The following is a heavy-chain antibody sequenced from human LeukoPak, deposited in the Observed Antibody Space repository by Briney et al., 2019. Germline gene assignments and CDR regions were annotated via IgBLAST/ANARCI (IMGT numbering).Heavy chain of an antibody. D-gene: IGHD2-15*01. CDR3: ARYCSGGSCYSSGAFDI. J-gene: IGHJ3*02. CDR1: GFTFSSYA. CDR2: ISYDGSNK. V-gene: IGHV3-30*04. Sequence: PGGSLRLSCAASGFTFSSYAMHWVRQAPGKGLEWVAGISYDGSNKYYADSVKGRFTISRDNSKNTLYLQMNRLRAEDTAVYYCARYCSGGSCYSSGAFDIWGQGTMVTVSS.